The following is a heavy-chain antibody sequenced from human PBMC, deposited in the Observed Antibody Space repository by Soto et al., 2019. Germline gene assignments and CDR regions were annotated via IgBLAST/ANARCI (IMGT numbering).Heavy chain of an antibody. CDR1: GGSISSPNFY. J-gene: IGHJ4*02. D-gene: IGHD3-22*01. CDR3: ARAKTNMIVPENY. V-gene: IGHV4-31*03. Sequence: PSETLSLTCTVSGGSISSPNFYWSWIRQHPGKGLECIGHIYYNGTTYYNPTLKSRVSISVDTSKNQFSLKLSSVTAADTAVYFCARAKTNMIVPENYWGQGTLVTVSS. CDR2: IYYNGTT.